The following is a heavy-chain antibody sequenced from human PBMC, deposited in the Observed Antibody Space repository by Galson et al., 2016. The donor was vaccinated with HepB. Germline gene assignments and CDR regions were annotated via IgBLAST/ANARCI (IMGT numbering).Heavy chain of an antibody. CDR2: ISNSSRTT. Sequence: SLRLSCAASGFSFNPYAMSWVRQPPGKGLEWVSFISNSSRTTHYSDSVQGRFTISRDNARNSVYRQMNSLRVEDTAVYYCARRGYFDSWGRGTQATVST. CDR1: GFSFNPYA. J-gene: IGHJ4*02. CDR3: ARRGYFDS. V-gene: IGHV3-48*01.